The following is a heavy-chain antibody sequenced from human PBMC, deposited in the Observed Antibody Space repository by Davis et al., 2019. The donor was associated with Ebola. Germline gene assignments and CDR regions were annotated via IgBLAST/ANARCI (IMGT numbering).Heavy chain of an antibody. CDR1: GFTFSTCA. CDR3: ASGPSDYYSLPPQDY. V-gene: IGHV3-33*01. D-gene: IGHD3-10*01. CDR2: IWPDGRIQ. Sequence: GESLKISCAASGFTFSTCAMHWVRQAPGKGLEWVALIWPDGRIQKYADSVQGRFSISRDNYKSTLYLQMNTLKVEDTAVYYCASGPSDYYSLPPQDYWGQGTRVTVSS. J-gene: IGHJ4*02.